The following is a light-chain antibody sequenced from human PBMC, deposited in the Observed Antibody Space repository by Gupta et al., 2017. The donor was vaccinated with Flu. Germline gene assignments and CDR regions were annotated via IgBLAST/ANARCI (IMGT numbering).Light chain of an antibody. V-gene: IGKV4-1*01. J-gene: IGKJ5*01. CDR2: WAS. Sequence: DIVMTQSPDSLAVSLGERATINCKSSQSCLYSSNNKNYLTWYQQKPGQPPKLLIYWASTRESGVPHRFSGRGSGTAFTLTISSLQAEDVAVYYCQQEDSTPLTFGQGTRVEIK. CDR3: QQEDSTPLT. CDR1: QSCLYSSNNKNY.